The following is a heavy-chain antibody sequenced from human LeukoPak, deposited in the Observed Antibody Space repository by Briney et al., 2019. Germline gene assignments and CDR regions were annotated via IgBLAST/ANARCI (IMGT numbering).Heavy chain of an antibody. Sequence: ASVKVSCKASGGTFSTYAISWVRQAPGQGLEWMGGIIPLFSTANYAQKFQGRVTIFVDKSTSTAYMELSSLRSEDTAVYYCARVGISPTNWFDPWGQGTLVTVSS. CDR3: ARVGISPTNWFDP. CDR1: GGTFSTYA. D-gene: IGHD2-15*01. V-gene: IGHV1-69*06. J-gene: IGHJ5*02. CDR2: IIPLFSTA.